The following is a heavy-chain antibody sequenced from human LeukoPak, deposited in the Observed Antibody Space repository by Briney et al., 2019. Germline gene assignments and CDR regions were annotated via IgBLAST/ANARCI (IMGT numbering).Heavy chain of an antibody. D-gene: IGHD3-22*01. CDR1: GYTFTSYG. CDR3: AREYYYDSSGHYYVPSSYYYYMDV. V-gene: IGHV1-18*01. J-gene: IGHJ6*03. CDR2: ISAYNGNT. Sequence: ASVKVSCKASGYTFTSYGISWVRQAPGQGLEWMGWISAYNGNTNYAQKLQGRVTMTTDTSTSTAYMELRSLRSDDTAVYYCAREYYYDSSGHYYVPSSYYYYMDVWGKGTTVTVSS.